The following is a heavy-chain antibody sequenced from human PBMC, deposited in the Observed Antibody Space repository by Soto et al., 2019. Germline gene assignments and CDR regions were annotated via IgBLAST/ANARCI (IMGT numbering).Heavy chain of an antibody. CDR3: ARLLYDFWSGYYTFDY. Sequence: SETLSLTCTVSGGSISSYYWSWIRQPPGKGLEWIGYIYYSGSTNYNPSLKSRVTISVDTSKNQFSLKLSSVTAADTAVYYCARLLYDFWSGYYTFDYWGQGTLVTVSS. J-gene: IGHJ4*02. D-gene: IGHD3-3*01. CDR2: IYYSGST. CDR1: GGSISSYY. V-gene: IGHV4-59*08.